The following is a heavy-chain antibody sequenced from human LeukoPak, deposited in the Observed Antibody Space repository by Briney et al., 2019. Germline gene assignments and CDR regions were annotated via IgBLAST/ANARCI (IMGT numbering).Heavy chain of an antibody. D-gene: IGHD5-24*01. J-gene: IGHJ4*02. CDR1: GYTFSSYD. CDR2: MNPNSGNT. V-gene: IGHV1-8*01. CDR3: ARGIEMAASP. Sequence: ASVKVSCKASGYTFSSYDINWVRQATGQGLEWMGWMNPNSGNTGYARKFQGRVTMTRNTSISTAYMELSSLRSEDTAVYYCARGIEMAASPWGQGTLVNVSS.